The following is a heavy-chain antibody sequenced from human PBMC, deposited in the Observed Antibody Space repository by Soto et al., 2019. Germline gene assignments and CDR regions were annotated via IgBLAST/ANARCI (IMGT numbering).Heavy chain of an antibody. CDR3: ARGWGYDSNDYYYAY. Sequence: QVQLVQSGAEVKEPGASVKVSCKASGYTFSRHAISWVRQAPGQGLEWMGGIIPIFGTANHAQKFQGRVTIIADESTSTVYMELSSLRSEDTAMYYCARGWGYDSNDYYYAYWGQGTLVIVSS. D-gene: IGHD3-22*01. V-gene: IGHV1-69*01. J-gene: IGHJ4*02. CDR1: GYTFSRHA. CDR2: IIPIFGTA.